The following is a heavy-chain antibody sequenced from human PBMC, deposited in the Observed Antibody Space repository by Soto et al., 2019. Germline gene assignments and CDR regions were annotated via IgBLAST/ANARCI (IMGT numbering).Heavy chain of an antibody. CDR2: NSAYNGNT. CDR1: GYTFTSYG. J-gene: IGHJ4*02. D-gene: IGHD6-19*01. V-gene: IGHV1-18*01. CDR3: ARDTEQWLVRHFDY. Sequence: ASVKVSCKASGYTFTSYGISWVRQAPGQGLEWMGWNSAYNGNTNYAQKLQGRVTMTTDTSTSTAYMELRSLRSDDTAVYYCARDTEQWLVRHFDYWGQGTLVTVSS.